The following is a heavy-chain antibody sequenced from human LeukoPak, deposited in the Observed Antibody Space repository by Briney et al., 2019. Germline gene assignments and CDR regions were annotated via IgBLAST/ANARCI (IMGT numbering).Heavy chain of an antibody. D-gene: IGHD2-15*01. CDR2: IIPIFGTP. V-gene: IGHV1-69*13. CDR3: ATTSSYCSAGSCYSANDY. CDR1: GYTFTSYA. J-gene: IGHJ4*02. Sequence: SVKVSCKASGYTFTSYAISWVRQAPGQGLEWMGGIIPIFGTPNYAQKFQGRVTITADESTSTAYMELSSLRSEDTAVYYCATTSSYCSAGSCYSANDYWGQGTLVIVSS.